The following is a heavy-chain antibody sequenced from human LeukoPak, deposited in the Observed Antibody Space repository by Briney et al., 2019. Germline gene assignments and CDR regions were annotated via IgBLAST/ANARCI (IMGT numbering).Heavy chain of an antibody. CDR1: GFTFSSYS. V-gene: IGHV3-21*01. CDR2: ISSSSSYI. Sequence: GGSLRLSCAASGFTFSSYSMNWVRQAPGKGLEWVSSISSSSSYIYYADSVKGRFTISRDNAKNSLYLQMNSLRAEDTAVYYCARGYSSSWYGGDYFDYWGQGTLVTVSS. CDR3: ARGYSSSWYGGDYFDY. D-gene: IGHD6-13*01. J-gene: IGHJ4*02.